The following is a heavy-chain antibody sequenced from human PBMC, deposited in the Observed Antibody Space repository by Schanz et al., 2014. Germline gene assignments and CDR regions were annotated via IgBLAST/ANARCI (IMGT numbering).Heavy chain of an antibody. CDR1: GFTVSSNH. Sequence: EGQLAESGGGLVQPGGSLRLSCAVSGFTVSSNHMSWVRQAPGKGLEWLSYIDGKSTTVYYADSVKGRFTVSRDNSKNTLYLHMNTLRSEDTAVYYCARVHHYDPSGWGYFDYWGQGALVTVSS. V-gene: IGHV3-48*01. CDR3: ARVHHYDPSGWGYFDY. J-gene: IGHJ4*02. D-gene: IGHD3-22*01. CDR2: IDGKSTTV.